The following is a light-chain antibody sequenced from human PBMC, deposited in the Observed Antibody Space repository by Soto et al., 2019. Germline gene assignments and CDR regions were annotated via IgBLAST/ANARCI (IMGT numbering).Light chain of an antibody. J-gene: IGKJ2*01. CDR3: HQSYTTPYT. Sequence: DIQMTQSPSSLSASVGDRVTITCRASQNINNYLNWYQQKPGKAPKLLIYAASTLQSGVPSRFSGSGSGTDFTLTITSLQPEDFATYYGHQSYTTPYTFGQGTKLEIK. CDR2: AAS. V-gene: IGKV1-39*01. CDR1: QNINNY.